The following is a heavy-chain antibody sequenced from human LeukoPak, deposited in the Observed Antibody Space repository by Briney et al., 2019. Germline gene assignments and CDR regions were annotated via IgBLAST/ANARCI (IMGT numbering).Heavy chain of an antibody. CDR1: GFTFNTYW. CDR3: ARAEDCSSMSCPRAFDI. Sequence: GGSLRLSCAASGFTFNTYWMHWVRQAPGKRLVWVSRINTDGSSTNYADSVKGRFTISRDNAENTLYLQMNSLRAEDTAVYYCARAEDCSSMSCPRAFDIWGQGTMVTVSS. D-gene: IGHD2-2*01. CDR2: INTDGSST. J-gene: IGHJ3*02. V-gene: IGHV3-74*01.